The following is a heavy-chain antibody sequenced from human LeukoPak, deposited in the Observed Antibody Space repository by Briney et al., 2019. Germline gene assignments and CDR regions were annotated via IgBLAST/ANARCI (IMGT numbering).Heavy chain of an antibody. CDR1: GYTFTGYY. Sequence: ASVKVSCKASGYTFTGYYMHWVRQAPGQGLEWMGWINPNSGGTNYAQKFQGWVTMTRDTSISTAYMELSRLRSDDTAVYYCAREAGGTWGATDYWGQGTLVTVSS. J-gene: IGHJ4*02. CDR2: INPNSGGT. V-gene: IGHV1-2*04. CDR3: AREAGGTWGATDY. D-gene: IGHD1-26*01.